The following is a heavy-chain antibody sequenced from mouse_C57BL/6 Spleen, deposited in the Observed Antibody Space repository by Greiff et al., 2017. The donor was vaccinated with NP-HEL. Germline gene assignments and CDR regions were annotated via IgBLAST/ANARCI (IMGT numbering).Heavy chain of an antibody. J-gene: IGHJ2*01. CDR3: APDSYDGLDD. CDR2: IHPNSGST. D-gene: IGHD2-12*01. Sequence: VQLQQPGAELVKPGASVKLSCKASGYTFTSYWMHWVKQRPGQGLEWIGMIHPNSGSTNYNEKFKSKATLTVDKSSSTAYMQLSSLTSEDSASYYCAPDSYDGLDDWGQGTTLTVSS. V-gene: IGHV1-64*01. CDR1: GYTFTSYW.